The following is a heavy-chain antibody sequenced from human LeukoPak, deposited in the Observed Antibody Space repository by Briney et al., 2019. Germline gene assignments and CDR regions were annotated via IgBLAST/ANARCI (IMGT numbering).Heavy chain of an antibody. Sequence: PSETLSLTCAVYGESFSDSYWTWIRQSPGKGPEWVGEINYSGSPNYNPSLKSRVTMSLDTSKKQLSLKLNSVTAADTAVYYCARQRGFLSAYIDFWGRGTPVTVSP. CDR3: ARQRGFLSAYIDF. D-gene: IGHD3-3*01. CDR2: INYSGSP. V-gene: IGHV4-34*01. J-gene: IGHJ4*02. CDR1: GESFSDSY.